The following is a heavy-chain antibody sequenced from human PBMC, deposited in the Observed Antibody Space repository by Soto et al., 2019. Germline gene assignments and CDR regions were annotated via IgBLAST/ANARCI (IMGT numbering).Heavy chain of an antibody. D-gene: IGHD2-8*01. Sequence: ASVKVSCKASGYTFTGYYMHWVRQAPGQGLEWMGWINPNSGGTNYAQKFQGWVTMTRDTSISTAYVELSRLRSDDTAVYYCATQTGYCTNGVCKEAFDIWGQGTMVTVSS. CDR2: INPNSGGT. CDR3: ATQTGYCTNGVCKEAFDI. V-gene: IGHV1-2*04. CDR1: GYTFTGYY. J-gene: IGHJ3*02.